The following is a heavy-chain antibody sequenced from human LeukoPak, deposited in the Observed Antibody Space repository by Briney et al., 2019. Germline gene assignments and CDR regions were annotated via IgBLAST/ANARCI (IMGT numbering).Heavy chain of an antibody. D-gene: IGHD6-13*01. CDR1: GGSISSHY. J-gene: IGHJ4*02. V-gene: IGHV4-59*11. CDR2: IYYSGST. CDR3: ARREGIIASADYFDY. Sequence: PSETLSLTCSVSGGSISSHYWSWIRQPPGKGLEWIGYIYYSGSTKYNPSLKSRVTISVDTSKNQFSLKLSSVTAADTAVYYCARREGIIASADYFDYWGQGTPVTVSS.